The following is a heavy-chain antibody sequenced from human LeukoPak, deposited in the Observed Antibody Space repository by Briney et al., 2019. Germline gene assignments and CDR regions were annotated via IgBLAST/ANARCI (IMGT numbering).Heavy chain of an antibody. D-gene: IGHD1-26*01. CDR2: IAYDESNK. V-gene: IGHV3-30*18. Sequence: GGSLRLSCAASGFIFSMYGMHWVRQASGKGLEWAAVIAYDESNKYYADSVKGRFTISRDNSKSTLYLQMNSLRAGDTAVYYCAKDIWRGSYFDYWGQGTLVTASS. CDR1: GFIFSMYG. J-gene: IGHJ4*02. CDR3: AKDIWRGSYFDY.